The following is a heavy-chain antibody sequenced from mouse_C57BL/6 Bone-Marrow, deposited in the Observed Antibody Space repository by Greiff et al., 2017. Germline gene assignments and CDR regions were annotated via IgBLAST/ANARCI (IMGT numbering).Heavy chain of an antibody. CDR1: GFSFPPYA. CDR2: IRSKSNNFAT. V-gene: IGHV10-1*01. J-gene: IGHJ2*01. CDR3: VSQLRGRFDY. Sequence: EVTLMESGGGLVQPNGSLKLSCAASGFSFPPYALTWVRQAPGKGLEWVARIRSKSNNFATYYADSVKARFTISRDDSEIMIYLPMDNLKTEDTAMYYCVSQLRGRFDYGGQGTILTVSA. D-gene: IGHD3-2*02.